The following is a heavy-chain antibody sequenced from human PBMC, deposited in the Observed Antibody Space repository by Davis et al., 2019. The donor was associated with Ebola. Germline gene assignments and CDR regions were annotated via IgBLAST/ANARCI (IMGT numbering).Heavy chain of an antibody. CDR3: ARGKFWSGDYGMDV. J-gene: IGHJ6*02. D-gene: IGHD3-3*01. Sequence: HTGGSLRLFCAASGFTFSSYWMHWVRQAPGKGLVWVSRINSDGSSTSYADSVKGRFTISRDNAKNTLYLQMNSLRAEDTAVYYCARGKFWSGDYGMDVWGQGTTVTVSS. CDR2: INSDGSST. CDR1: GFTFSSYW. V-gene: IGHV3-74*01.